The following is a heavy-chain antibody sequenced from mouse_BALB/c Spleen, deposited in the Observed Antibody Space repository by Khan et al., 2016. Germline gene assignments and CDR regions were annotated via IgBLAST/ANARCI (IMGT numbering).Heavy chain of an antibody. Sequence: QVQLKQSGAELVKPGASVKMSCKASGYTFTNFWINWVKQRPGQGLEWIGDIYRGRGITNYNEKFKSKATLTLDTSSSTAYMQLSSLTSEDSAVYYCSRGGDWAYWGQGTTLTVSS. CDR1: GYTFTNFW. CDR3: SRGGDWAY. V-gene: IGHV1-55*01. D-gene: IGHD4-1*01. J-gene: IGHJ2*01. CDR2: IYRGRGIT.